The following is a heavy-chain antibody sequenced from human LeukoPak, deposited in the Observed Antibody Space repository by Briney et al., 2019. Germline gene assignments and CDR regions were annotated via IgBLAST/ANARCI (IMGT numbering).Heavy chain of an antibody. CDR1: GFTVSSYS. V-gene: IGHV3-21*01. CDR2: INSSSSYI. CDR3: ARDPPPKRRVHYYYYYMDV. D-gene: IGHD3-10*01. J-gene: IGHJ6*03. Sequence: GGSLRLSCSASGFTVSSYSMNWVRPAPGKGREWVSSINSSSSYISYAYSVKGRFTISRANATNSLYLHMNSPRAADAAVYYCARDPPPKRRVHYYYYYMDVWGKGTTVTVSS.